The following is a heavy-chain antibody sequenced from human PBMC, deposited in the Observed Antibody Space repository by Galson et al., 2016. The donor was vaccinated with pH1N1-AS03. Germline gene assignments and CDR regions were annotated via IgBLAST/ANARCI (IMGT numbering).Heavy chain of an antibody. Sequence: SVKVSCKASGDTFKTYSISWVRQAPGQGLEWMGRIIPIFDTPKYARKFQGRLTVTEDRSTDTAYMELSSLRPEDTATYYCATDYDYWGQGTLVTVSS. CDR1: GDTFKTYS. V-gene: IGHV1-69*06. CDR2: IIPIFDTP. CDR3: ATDYDY. J-gene: IGHJ4*02.